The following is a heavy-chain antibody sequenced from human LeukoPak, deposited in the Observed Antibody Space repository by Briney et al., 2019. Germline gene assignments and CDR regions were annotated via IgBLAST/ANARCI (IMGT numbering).Heavy chain of an antibody. CDR2: IYSGGST. V-gene: IGHV3-53*01. D-gene: IGHD6-19*01. CDR1: GFTVSSNY. J-gene: IGHJ4*02. Sequence: GGSLRLSCAASGFTVSSNYMSWVRQAPGKGLEWVSVIYSGGSTYYADSVTGRFTITRDNSKNTLYLQMNSLRAEDTAVYYCARGPTEGSGWYSFVYWGQGTLVTVSS. CDR3: ARGPTEGSGWYSFVY.